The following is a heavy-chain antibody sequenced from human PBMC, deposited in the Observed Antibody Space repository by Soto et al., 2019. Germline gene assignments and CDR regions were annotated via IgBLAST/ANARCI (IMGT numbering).Heavy chain of an antibody. CDR1: RDSFCINSAA. CDR3: ARTVGWLDP. J-gene: IGHJ5*02. V-gene: IGHV6-1*01. Sequence: SQTLSITGSISRDSFCINSAACNLIRQSPSRGLEWLGRTYYRSKWYKEYAASVKSRITINPYTSKNQFSLQLNSVSPEDTAVYYCARTVGWLDPWGQGTLVTVSS. D-gene: IGHD1-26*01. CDR2: TYYRSKWYK.